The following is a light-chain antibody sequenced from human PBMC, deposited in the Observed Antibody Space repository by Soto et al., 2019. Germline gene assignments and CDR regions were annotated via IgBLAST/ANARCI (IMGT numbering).Light chain of an antibody. CDR1: QSVSGN. Sequence: EIVLTQSPATLSVSPGERATLSCRASQSVSGNLAWYQQKPGQAPRLLIHGASSRATGIPARFSGSGYGTDFTLTISSLQSEDFAVYYCREYNKWPPLTFGGGTEVEIK. CDR2: GAS. CDR3: REYNKWPPLT. J-gene: IGKJ4*01. V-gene: IGKV3-15*01.